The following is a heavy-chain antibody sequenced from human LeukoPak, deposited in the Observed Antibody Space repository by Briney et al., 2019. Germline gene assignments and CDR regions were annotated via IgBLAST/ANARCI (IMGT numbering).Heavy chain of an antibody. Sequence: KASETLSLTCAVYGGSFSGYYWSCIRQPPGKGLEWIGEINHSGSTNYNPSLKSRVTISVDTSKNQFSLKLSSVTAADTAVYYCARHGEAAGIDYWGQGTLVTVSS. J-gene: IGHJ4*02. V-gene: IGHV4-34*01. CDR3: ARHGEAAGIDY. CDR2: INHSGST. CDR1: GGSFSGYY. D-gene: IGHD6-13*01.